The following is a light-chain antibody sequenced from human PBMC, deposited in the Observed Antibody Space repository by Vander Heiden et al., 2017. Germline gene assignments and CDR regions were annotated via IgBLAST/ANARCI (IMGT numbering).Light chain of an antibody. CDR3: CSYTRSSTLV. Sequence: QSALTQPASVSVSPGQSTTIPCTGPSSDIGDHDHVSWYQQHPGKVPKVIICEVSKRPAGVSSRFSGTKAGNAASLTISGLQAEDDADYYCCSYTRSSTLVFGTGTKVTAL. CDR2: EVS. V-gene: IGLV2-14*01. J-gene: IGLJ1*01. CDR1: SSDIGDHDH.